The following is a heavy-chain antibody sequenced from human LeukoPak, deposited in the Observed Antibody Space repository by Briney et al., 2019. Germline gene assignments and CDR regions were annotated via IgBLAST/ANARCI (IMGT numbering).Heavy chain of an antibody. D-gene: IGHD6-6*01. V-gene: IGHV1-2*02. J-gene: IGHJ4*02. CDR1: GYTFTGYY. Sequence: GASVKVSCKASGYTFTGYYMHWVRQAPGQGLEWMGWINPNSGGTNYAQKFQGRVTITADKSTSTAYMELSSLRSEDTAVYYCARSSIAARQVDYWGQGTLVTVSS. CDR2: INPNSGGT. CDR3: ARSSIAARQVDY.